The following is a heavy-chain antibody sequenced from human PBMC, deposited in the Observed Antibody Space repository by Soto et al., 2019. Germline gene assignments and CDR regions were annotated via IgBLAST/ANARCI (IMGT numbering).Heavy chain of an antibody. CDR3: AREVVPATVDFYYYYIDF. CDR2: IEHSGSS. Sequence: QVQLQESGPGLVKPSQTLSLTGTVSGGFISSGDYYWNWIRQLPGKGLEWIGYIEHSGSSFYNPSLKGRVALALDTSKNQFSLKLNSVTAADTAVYYCAREVVPATVDFYYYYIDFWGKGTTVTVSS. CDR1: GGFISSGDYY. V-gene: IGHV4-31*03. D-gene: IGHD2-2*01. J-gene: IGHJ6*03.